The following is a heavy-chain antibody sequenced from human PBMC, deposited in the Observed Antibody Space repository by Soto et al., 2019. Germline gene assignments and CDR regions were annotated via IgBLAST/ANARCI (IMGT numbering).Heavy chain of an antibody. J-gene: IGHJ4*02. CDR2: IYYSGST. D-gene: IGHD6-19*01. V-gene: IGHV4-39*01. CDR1: GGSINTPGFY. Sequence: SETLSLTCTVSGGSINTPGFYWTWIRQPPGKGLEWIASIYYSGSTYYNPSLQSRVTISVDTSKNQFSLKLGSVTAADTAIYYCARRTGSRSDYWGPGNLFTVSS. CDR3: ARRTGSRSDY.